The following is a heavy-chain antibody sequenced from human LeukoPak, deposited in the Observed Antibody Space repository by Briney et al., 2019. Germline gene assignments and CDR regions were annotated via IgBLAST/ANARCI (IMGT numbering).Heavy chain of an antibody. Sequence: PSETLSLNCAVYGGSFSGYYWSWIRQPPGKGLEWIGEINHSGSTNYNPSLKSRVTISVDTSKNQFSLKLSSVTAADTAVYYCAREGVAAAGTPYYFDYWGQGTLVTVSS. CDR3: AREGVAAAGTPYYFDY. J-gene: IGHJ4*02. CDR2: INHSGST. CDR1: GGSFSGYY. D-gene: IGHD6-13*01. V-gene: IGHV4-34*01.